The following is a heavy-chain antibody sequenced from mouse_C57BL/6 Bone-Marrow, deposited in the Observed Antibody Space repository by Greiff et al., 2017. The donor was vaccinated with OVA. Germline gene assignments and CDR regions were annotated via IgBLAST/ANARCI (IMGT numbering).Heavy chain of an antibody. V-gene: IGHV1-54*01. J-gene: IGHJ1*03. CDR1: GYAFTNYL. CDR2: INPGSGGT. Sequence: VQLQQSGAELVRPGTSVKVSCKASGYAFTNYLIEWVKQRPGQGLEWIGVINPGSGGTNYNEKFEGKATLTADKSSSTAYMQLSSLTSEDSAVYFCAGYYGSSPYFDVWGTGTTVTVSS. CDR3: AGYYGSSPYFDV. D-gene: IGHD1-1*01.